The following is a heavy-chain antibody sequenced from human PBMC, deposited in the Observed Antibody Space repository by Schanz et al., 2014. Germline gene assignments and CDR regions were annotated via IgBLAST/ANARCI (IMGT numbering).Heavy chain of an antibody. J-gene: IGHJ4*02. V-gene: IGHV3-21*04. CDR1: GFTFNSYA. CDR2: ISSSGSYI. CDR3: ARANYRRKINFDY. Sequence: EEQLLQSGGGLVQPGGSLRLSCAASGFTFNSYAMTWVRQAPGKGLEWVSSISSSGSYIHYADSVKGRFTISRDNAKNTLYLQMNSLRAEDTAVYYCARANYRRKINFDYWGRGTLVTVSS. D-gene: IGHD3-10*01.